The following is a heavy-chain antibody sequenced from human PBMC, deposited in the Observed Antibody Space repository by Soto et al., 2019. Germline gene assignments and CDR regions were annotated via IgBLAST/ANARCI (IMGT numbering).Heavy chain of an antibody. CDR1: GFTFSSYG. CDR2: ISYDGSNK. D-gene: IGHD6-19*01. Sequence: QVQLVESGGGVVQPGRSLRLSCAASGFTFSSYGMHWVRQAPGKGLEWVAVISYDGSNKYYADSVKGRFTISRDNXKXXLYLQMNSLRAEDTAVYYCAKDFVYSSGWYGAFDIWGQGTMVTVSS. CDR3: AKDFVYSSGWYGAFDI. J-gene: IGHJ3*02. V-gene: IGHV3-30*18.